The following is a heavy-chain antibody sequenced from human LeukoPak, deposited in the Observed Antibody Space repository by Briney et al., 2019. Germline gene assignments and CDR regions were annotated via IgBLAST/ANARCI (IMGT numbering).Heavy chain of an antibody. Sequence: SETLSLTCTVSGGSISSSSYYWGWIRQPPGKGLEWIGSIYYSGSTYYNPSLKSRVTISVDTSKNQFSLKLSSVTAADTAVYYCARDFYGSGRGYYYYMDVWGKGTTVTVSS. CDR1: GGSISSSSYY. CDR2: IYYSGST. D-gene: IGHD3-10*01. J-gene: IGHJ6*03. CDR3: ARDFYGSGRGYYYYMDV. V-gene: IGHV4-39*07.